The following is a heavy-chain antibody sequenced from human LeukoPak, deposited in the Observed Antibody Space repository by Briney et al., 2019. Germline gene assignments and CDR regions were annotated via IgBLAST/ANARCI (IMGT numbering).Heavy chain of an antibody. CDR1: GFTFSTYS. CDR3: ARAPRTQDAFDI. Sequence: PGGSLRLSCTASGFTFSTYSMNWVRQAPGKGLEWVASISDRGTYIYYADSVKGRFTISGDNSKNTLYLQMNSLRAEDTAVYYCARAPRTQDAFDIWGQGTMVTVSS. V-gene: IGHV3-21*04. J-gene: IGHJ3*02. CDR2: ISDRGTYI.